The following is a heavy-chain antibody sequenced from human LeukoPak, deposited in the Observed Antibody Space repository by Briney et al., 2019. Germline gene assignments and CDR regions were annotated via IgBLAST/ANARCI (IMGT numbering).Heavy chain of an antibody. CDR1: GYIFTNYW. V-gene: IGHV5-51*01. J-gene: IGHJ4*02. D-gene: IGHD3-22*01. CDR3: ARVPDRSGYFYYFDF. Sequence: GESLKISRQGSGYIFTNYWIGWVRQIPGKGLEWMGIIYPGDSETRYSPSFQGQVTISADKSTSTAYLQWSSLKASDTAMFYCARVPDRSGYFYYFDFWGRGTLVTVSA. CDR2: IYPGDSET.